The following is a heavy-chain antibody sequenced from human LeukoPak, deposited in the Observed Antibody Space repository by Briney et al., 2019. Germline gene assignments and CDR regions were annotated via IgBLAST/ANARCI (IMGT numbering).Heavy chain of an antibody. J-gene: IGHJ3*02. Sequence: AASVKVSCTASGYTFTGYYMHWVRQAPGQGLEWMGWINPNSGGTNYAQRFQGRVTMARDTSISTAYMELSRLSSDDTAVYYCAREVTGTLDAFDIWGQGTMVTVSS. CDR1: GYTFTGYY. CDR2: INPNSGGT. D-gene: IGHD1-7*01. CDR3: AREVTGTLDAFDI. V-gene: IGHV1-2*02.